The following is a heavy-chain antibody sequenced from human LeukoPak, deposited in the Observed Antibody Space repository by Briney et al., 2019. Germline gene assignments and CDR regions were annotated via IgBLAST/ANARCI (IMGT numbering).Heavy chain of an antibody. CDR3: AKAGTVSYYFDY. Sequence: PGGSLRLSCAASGFTFDDYAMHWVRQAPGKGLEWVSGISWNSGSIGYADSVKGRFTISRDNAKNSLYLQMNSLRAEDTALYYCAKAGTVSYYFDYWGQGTLVTVSS. CDR1: GFTFDDYA. V-gene: IGHV3-9*01. CDR2: ISWNSGSI. D-gene: IGHD6-13*01. J-gene: IGHJ4*02.